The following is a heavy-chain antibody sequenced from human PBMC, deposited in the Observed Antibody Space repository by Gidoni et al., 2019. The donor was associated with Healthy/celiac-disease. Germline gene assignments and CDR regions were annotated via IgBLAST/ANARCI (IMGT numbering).Heavy chain of an antibody. CDR1: GGSLSSGSYY. J-gene: IGHJ5*02. CDR2: IYTSGST. V-gene: IGHV4-61*02. Sequence: QVQLQESGPGLVKPSQTLSLTCTVPGGSLSSGSYYWSWIRQPAGKGLEWIGRIYTSGSTNHNPSLKSRVTISVDTSKNQFSLKLSSVTAADAAVYYCARGGIAAAGLGFDPWGQGTLVTVSS. CDR3: ARGGIAAAGLGFDP. D-gene: IGHD6-13*01.